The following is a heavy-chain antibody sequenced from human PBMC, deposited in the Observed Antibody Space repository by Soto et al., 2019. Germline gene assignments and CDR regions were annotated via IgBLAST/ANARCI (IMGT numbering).Heavy chain of an antibody. CDR2: IYPGDSDT. J-gene: IGHJ6*02. D-gene: IGHD2-15*01. V-gene: IGHV5-51*01. Sequence: GESLKISCKGSGYSFTTYWIGWVRQMPGKGLEWMGIIYPGDSDTRYSTSFQGQVTISADKSISTAYLQWSSLKASDTAMYYCAREGPVVVVTATKGIYYYYGMDVWGQGTTVTVSS. CDR1: GYSFTTYW. CDR3: AREGPVVVVTATKGIYYYYGMDV.